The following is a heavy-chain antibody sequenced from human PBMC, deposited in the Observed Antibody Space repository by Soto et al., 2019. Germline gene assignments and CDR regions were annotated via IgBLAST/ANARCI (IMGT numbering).Heavy chain of an antibody. CDR2: ITPFFGTA. CDR1: GGTFSNYA. Sequence: QVQLVQSGAEVKKPGSSVKVSCKASGGTFSNYAISWVRQAPGQGLEWMGGITPFFGTANYAQKFQGRVTITADASMSTAYMELSRLRSEDTAVYYCAQTLGSAVAGPGRFDLWGRGTLVTVSS. V-gene: IGHV1-69*12. J-gene: IGHJ2*01. CDR3: AQTLGSAVAGPGRFDL. D-gene: IGHD6-19*01.